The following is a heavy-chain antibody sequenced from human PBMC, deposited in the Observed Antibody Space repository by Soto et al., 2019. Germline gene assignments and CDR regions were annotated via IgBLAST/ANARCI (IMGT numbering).Heavy chain of an antibody. D-gene: IGHD1-26*01. CDR3: ARGGGSGSSFVGYYYYTLDV. CDR1: GFTFSTYG. Sequence: QVQLVESGGGVVQPGRSLRLSCTASGFTFSTYGMHWVRQAPGKGLEWVTVIWYDGSNKYYADSVKGRFTISSDNSKNTLYLQMNSPRADDTAVYYCARGGGSGSSFVGYYYYTLDVWGQGTTVTVSS. CDR2: IWYDGSNK. V-gene: IGHV3-33*01. J-gene: IGHJ6*02.